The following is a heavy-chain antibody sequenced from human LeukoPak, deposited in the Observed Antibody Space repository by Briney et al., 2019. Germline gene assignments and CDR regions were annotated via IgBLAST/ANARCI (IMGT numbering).Heavy chain of an antibody. D-gene: IGHD3-9*01. CDR1: GFSFSSYG. Sequence: TGRSLRLSCAASGFSFSSYGMHWVRQAPGKGLEWVAVIWYDGGNKYYADSVMGRFTISRDNSQNTLYLQMNSLRAEDTAVYYCARDVQSQLRYFDWLLNSWGQGTLVTVSS. CDR2: IWYDGGNK. J-gene: IGHJ4*02. CDR3: ARDVQSQLRYFDWLLNS. V-gene: IGHV3-33*01.